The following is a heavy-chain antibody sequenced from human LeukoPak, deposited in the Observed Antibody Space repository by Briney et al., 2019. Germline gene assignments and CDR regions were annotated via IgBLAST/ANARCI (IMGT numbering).Heavy chain of an antibody. J-gene: IGHJ6*03. D-gene: IGHD4-17*01. CDR1: GGSISSYY. CDR2: IYYSGST. Sequence: SETLSLTCTVSGGSISSYYWSWIRQPPGKGLEWIGYIYYSGSTNYNPSLKSRVTISVDTSKNQFSLKLSSVTAADTAVYYCARTTFTTVTRLPYYYYYYMDVWGKGTTVTVSS. CDR3: ARTTFTTVTRLPYYYYYYMDV. V-gene: IGHV4-59*01.